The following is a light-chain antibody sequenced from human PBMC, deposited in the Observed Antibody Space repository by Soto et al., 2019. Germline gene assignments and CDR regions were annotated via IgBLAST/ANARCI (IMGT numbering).Light chain of an antibody. CDR3: SSYMSTSRYV. CDR1: SSDVGKYDR. Sequence: QSVLTQPPSVSGSPGQSVTISCTGTSSDVGKYDRVSWYQHPPGTAPKLIIYEVINRPSGVPARFSGSKSGNTASLTISGLQAEDEADYYCSSYMSTSRYVFGAGTRSPS. V-gene: IGLV2-18*02. CDR2: EVI. J-gene: IGLJ1*01.